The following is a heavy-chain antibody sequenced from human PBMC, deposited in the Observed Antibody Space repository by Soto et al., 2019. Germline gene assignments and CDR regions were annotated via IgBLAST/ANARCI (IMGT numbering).Heavy chain of an antibody. V-gene: IGHV3-30-3*01. CDR1: GFTFSSYA. Sequence: GGSLRLSCTASGFTFSSYAIHWVRQAPGKGLEWVAVISYDGSHKYYADAVKGRFTISRDNSKNTLYLQMTSLRAEDTAVYYCAPLFVVVVAARGYGYWGQGTLVTVSS. J-gene: IGHJ4*02. CDR2: ISYDGSHK. CDR3: APLFVVVVAARGYGY. D-gene: IGHD2-15*01.